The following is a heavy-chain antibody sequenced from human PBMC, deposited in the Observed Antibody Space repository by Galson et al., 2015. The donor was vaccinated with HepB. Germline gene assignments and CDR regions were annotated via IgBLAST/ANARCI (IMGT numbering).Heavy chain of an antibody. CDR1: EFAFGAYT. J-gene: IGHJ3*02. CDR2: ITNNGGTK. CDR3: VRDQIGTFAFDI. D-gene: IGHD1-26*01. Sequence: SLRLSCAASEFAFGAYTMHWVRQAPGKGVEWVAAITNNGGTKFYADSVRGRVTISRDNPESTVSLQMNNLRVEDTALYYCVRDQIGTFAFDIWGQGTMVTVSS. V-gene: IGHV3-30-3*01.